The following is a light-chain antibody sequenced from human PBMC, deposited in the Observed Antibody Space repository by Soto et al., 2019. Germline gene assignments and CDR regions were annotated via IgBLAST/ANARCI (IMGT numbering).Light chain of an antibody. V-gene: IGKV1-33*01. CDR1: QDISNY. J-gene: IGKJ3*01. Sequence: DIQMTQSPSSLSASVGDRVTITCQASQDISNYLNWYQQKPGKAPKLLIYDASNLETGGPSRFSGSGSGTDFTFTIISLQPEDIATYYCQQYDNLPLFTFGPGTKVDIK. CDR2: DAS. CDR3: QQYDNLPLFT.